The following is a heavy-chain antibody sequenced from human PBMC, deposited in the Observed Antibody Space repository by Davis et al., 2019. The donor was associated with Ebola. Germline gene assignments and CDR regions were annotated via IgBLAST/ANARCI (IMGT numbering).Heavy chain of an antibody. CDR2: IKQDGSEK. CDR3: ARDLRAAGFDY. Sequence: PGGSLRLSCAASGFTFSSDWMSWVRQAPGKGLEWVANIKQDGSEKYYVDSVKGRFTISRDNAKNSLYLQMNSLRAEDTAVYYCARDLRAAGFDYWGQGTLVTVSS. CDR1: GFTFSSDW. D-gene: IGHD6-13*01. V-gene: IGHV3-7*01. J-gene: IGHJ4*02.